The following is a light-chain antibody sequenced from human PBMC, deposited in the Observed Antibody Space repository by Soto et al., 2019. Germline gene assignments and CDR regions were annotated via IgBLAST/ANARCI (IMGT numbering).Light chain of an antibody. Sequence: EIVMTQSPATLSAVAGERVTLSCRASQSISSNLAWYQHKPGQAPRLLTYGASIRATGIPARFSGSGSGTEFTLTISSLQPEDFAVYYCQQYYNCPRTFGQGTKVEIK. CDR2: GAS. CDR3: QQYYNCPRT. V-gene: IGKV3-15*01. J-gene: IGKJ1*01. CDR1: QSISSN.